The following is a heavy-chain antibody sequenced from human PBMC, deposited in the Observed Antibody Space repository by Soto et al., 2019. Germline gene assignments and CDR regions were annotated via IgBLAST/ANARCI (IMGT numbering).Heavy chain of an antibody. Sequence: SVKVSCKASGGTFSTFGISWVRQAPGQGLEWMGGIIPFFGTARYSQKFEDRITITADESTNTVYMDLRSLTSEDTAIYYCAKSAPMDAGEKYYYDFWGQGALVTVYS. CDR1: GGTFSTFG. V-gene: IGHV1-69*13. CDR2: IIPFFGTA. J-gene: IGHJ4*02. CDR3: AKSAPMDAGEKYYYDF. D-gene: IGHD4-17*01.